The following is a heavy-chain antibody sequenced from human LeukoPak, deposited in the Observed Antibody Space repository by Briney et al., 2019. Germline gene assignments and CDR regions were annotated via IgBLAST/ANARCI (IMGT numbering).Heavy chain of an antibody. CDR2: ISGYNGNT. V-gene: IGHV1-18*01. CDR1: GYTFTSYG. CDR3: ARDEARYSSGYYPSWFDP. D-gene: IGHD3-22*01. J-gene: IGHJ5*02. Sequence: ASVKVSCKASGYTFTSYGISWVRQAPGQGLEWMGWISGYNGNTHYALNLQGRVTMTTDTSTSTAYMELRSLRSDDTAVYYCARDEARYSSGYYPSWFDPWGQGTLVTVSS.